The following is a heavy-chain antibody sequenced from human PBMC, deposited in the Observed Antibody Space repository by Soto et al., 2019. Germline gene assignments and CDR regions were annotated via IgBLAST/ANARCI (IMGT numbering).Heavy chain of an antibody. Sequence: ASVKVSCKVSGYTLTELSMHWVRQAPGKGLEWMGGFDPEDGETIYAQKFQGRVTMTEDTSTDTAYMELSSLRSEDTAVYYCATDLIEAVAGTRWGQGTLVTVSS. CDR3: ATDLIEAVAGTR. J-gene: IGHJ4*02. D-gene: IGHD6-19*01. CDR1: GYTLTELS. CDR2: FDPEDGET. V-gene: IGHV1-24*01.